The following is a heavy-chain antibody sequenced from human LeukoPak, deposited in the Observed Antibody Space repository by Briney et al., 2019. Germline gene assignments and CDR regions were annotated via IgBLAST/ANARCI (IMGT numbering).Heavy chain of an antibody. Sequence: PGGSLRLSCAAPGFTFSSYEMKWVRQAPGKGLEWVSYISSSGSTIYYADSVKGRFTISRDNAKNSLYLQMNSLRAEDTAVYYCARDGEYCSGGSCYSTFFDYWGQGTLVTVSS. V-gene: IGHV3-48*03. CDR1: GFTFSSYE. D-gene: IGHD2-15*01. CDR2: ISSSGSTI. J-gene: IGHJ4*02. CDR3: ARDGEYCSGGSCYSTFFDY.